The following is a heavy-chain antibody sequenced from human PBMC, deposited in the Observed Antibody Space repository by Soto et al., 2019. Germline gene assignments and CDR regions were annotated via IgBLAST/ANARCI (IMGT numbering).Heavy chain of an antibody. J-gene: IGHJ6*02. CDR3: AREPLKWYGMDV. D-gene: IGHD1-26*01. CDR2: IFYTGST. Sequence: QVQLQASGPGLVKPSQTLSLTCTVSGGSISSGDYYWSWIRQSPGTGLEWIGYIFYTGSTYYNPSLRSRLAISVDTSKNQFSLKLSSVTAADAAVYYCAREPLKWYGMDVWGQGTTVTVSS. CDR1: GGSISSGDYY. V-gene: IGHV4-30-4*01.